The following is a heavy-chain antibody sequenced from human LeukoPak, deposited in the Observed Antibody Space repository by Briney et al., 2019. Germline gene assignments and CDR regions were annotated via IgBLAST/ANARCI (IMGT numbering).Heavy chain of an antibody. CDR3: ARDRLLWFGDSDY. V-gene: IGHV4-39*07. Sequence: PSETLSLTCTVSGGSISSSSYYWGWIRQPPGKGLEWIGSIYYSGSTYYNPSLKSRVTISVDTSKNQFSLKLSSVTAADTAVYYCARDRLLWFGDSDYWGQGTLVTVSS. D-gene: IGHD3-10*01. J-gene: IGHJ4*02. CDR2: IYYSGST. CDR1: GGSISSSSYY.